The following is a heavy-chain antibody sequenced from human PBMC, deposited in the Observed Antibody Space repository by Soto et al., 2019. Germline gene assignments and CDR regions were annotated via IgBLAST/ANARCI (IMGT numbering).Heavy chain of an antibody. V-gene: IGHV4-59*01. CDR3: ARYRVVVAATGWFDP. CDR1: GCSISSYY. CDR2: IYYSGST. J-gene: IGHJ5*02. Sequence: TSETLSLTCTVSGCSISSYYWSWIRQPPGKGLEWIGYIYYSGSTNYNPSLKSRVTISVDTSKNQFSLKLSSVTAADTAVYYCARYRVVVAATGWFDPWGQGTLVTVSS. D-gene: IGHD2-15*01.